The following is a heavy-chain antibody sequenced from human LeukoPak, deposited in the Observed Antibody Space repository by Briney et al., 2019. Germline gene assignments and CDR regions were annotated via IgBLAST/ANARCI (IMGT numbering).Heavy chain of an antibody. J-gene: IGHJ4*02. CDR1: GFTFSTYA. D-gene: IGHD3-9*01. V-gene: IGHV3-23*01. Sequence: QPGGSLRLSCAASGFTFSTYAMNWVRQTPGKGLDWVSGILGNAGRTYYADSVKGRFTISRDNSKNTLYLQMNSLRVEDTAKYYCAKDYTPDGVYDIDYWGQGTQVTVSS. CDR2: ILGNAGRT. CDR3: AKDYTPDGVYDIDY.